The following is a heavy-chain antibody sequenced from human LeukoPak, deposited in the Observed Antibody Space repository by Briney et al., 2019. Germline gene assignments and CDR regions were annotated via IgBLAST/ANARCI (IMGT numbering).Heavy chain of an antibody. CDR2: INHSGST. V-gene: IGHV4-34*01. Sequence: PSETLSLTCAVYGGSFSGYYWSWIRQPPGKGLEWIGEINHSGSTNYNPSLKSRVTISVDTTKNQFSLKLSPVTAADTAVYYCASIAVVVAATHYFDYWGQGTLVTVSS. J-gene: IGHJ4*02. CDR3: ASIAVVVAATHYFDY. CDR1: GGSFSGYY. D-gene: IGHD2-15*01.